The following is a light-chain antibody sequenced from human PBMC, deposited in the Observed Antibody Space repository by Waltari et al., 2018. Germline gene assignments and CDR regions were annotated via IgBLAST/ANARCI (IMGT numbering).Light chain of an antibody. CDR1: QSVSRA. V-gene: IGKV3-20*01. Sequence: EIVLTQSPGTLSLSPGERATLSCRASQSVSRALAWYQQNPGQAPSLLSYGASNRATGIADRFSGSGSGTDFSLIISRLEPEDFAVYYCQHYVSLPVTFGQGTKVEIK. J-gene: IGKJ1*01. CDR2: GAS. CDR3: QHYVSLPVT.